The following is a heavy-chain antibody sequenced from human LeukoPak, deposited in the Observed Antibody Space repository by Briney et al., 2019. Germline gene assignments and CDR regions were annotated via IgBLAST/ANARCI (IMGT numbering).Heavy chain of an antibody. CDR1: GGTFSSYA. CDR2: ITPFFGTA. Sequence: RVASVKVSRKASGGTFSSYAISWVRQAPGQGLEWVGGITPFFGTANYAQKFQGRVTITADESTSTAYMELSSLRSEDTAVYYCARDRVNLLGPMDVWGQGTTVTVSS. J-gene: IGHJ6*02. CDR3: ARDRVNLLGPMDV. V-gene: IGHV1-69*13. D-gene: IGHD4-11*01.